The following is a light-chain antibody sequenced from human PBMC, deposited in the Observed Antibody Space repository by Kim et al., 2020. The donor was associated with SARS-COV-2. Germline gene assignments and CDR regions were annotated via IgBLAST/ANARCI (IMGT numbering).Light chain of an antibody. Sequence: SPGQRATLSCRASQTIDRNFLAWYQQVPGLPPRLLIYDVSIRATGVPDRFSGSASGTDFTLTIDRLQPEDFAVYFCHQYAKSPKTFSQGTKLEI. CDR2: DVS. J-gene: IGKJ2*01. CDR1: QTIDRNF. CDR3: HQYAKSPKT. V-gene: IGKV3-20*01.